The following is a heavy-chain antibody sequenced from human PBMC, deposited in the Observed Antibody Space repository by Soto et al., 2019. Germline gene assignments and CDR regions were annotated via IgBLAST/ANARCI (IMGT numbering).Heavy chain of an antibody. CDR3: ASLRSDYYASGSYYKGGC. V-gene: IGHV1-69*02. Sequence: GASVKVSCKASGGTFSSYTISWVRQAPGQGLEWMGRIIPILGIANYAQKFQGRVTITADKSTSTAYMELSSLRSEDTAVYYCASLRSDYYASGSYYKGGCWGQGTLVTVSS. D-gene: IGHD3-10*01. J-gene: IGHJ4*02. CDR1: GGTFSSYT. CDR2: IIPILGIA.